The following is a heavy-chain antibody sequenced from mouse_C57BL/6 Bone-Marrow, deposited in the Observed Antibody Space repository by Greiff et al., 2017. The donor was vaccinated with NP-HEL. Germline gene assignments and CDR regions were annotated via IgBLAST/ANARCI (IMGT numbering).Heavy chain of an antibody. J-gene: IGHJ3*01. Sequence: EVQLVESGGGLVQSGRSLRLSCATSGFTFSDFYMEWVRQAPGKGLEWIAASRNKANDYTTEYSASVKGRFIVSRDTSQSILYLQMNALRAEDTAIYYCARPLLRSVGGFAYWGQGTLVTVSA. V-gene: IGHV7-1*01. CDR2: SRNKANDYTT. D-gene: IGHD1-1*01. CDR1: GFTFSDFY. CDR3: ARPLLRSVGGFAY.